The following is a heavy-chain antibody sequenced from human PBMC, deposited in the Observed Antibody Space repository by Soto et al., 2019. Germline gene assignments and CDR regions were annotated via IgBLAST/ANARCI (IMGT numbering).Heavy chain of an antibody. Sequence: QLQLQESGSGLVKPSQTLSLTCAVSGGSINSGNYSWSWIRQPPGKGLEWIGYIYYSGRTYYNPSLKSRVTMSVDSSKNQFSLKLSSATVADTAVYYCAMQLPAALSDAYDFWGRGTLVTVSS. CDR3: AMQLPAALSDAYDF. V-gene: IGHV4-30-2*01. D-gene: IGHD2-2*01. CDR2: IYYSGRT. CDR1: GGSINSGNYS. J-gene: IGHJ3*01.